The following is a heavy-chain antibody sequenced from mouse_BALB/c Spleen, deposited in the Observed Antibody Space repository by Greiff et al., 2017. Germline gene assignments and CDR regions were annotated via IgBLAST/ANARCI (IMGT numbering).Heavy chain of an antibody. CDR2: IYPSDSYT. D-gene: IGHD4-1*01. CDR1: GYTFTSYW. V-gene: IGHV1-69*02. J-gene: IGHJ1*01. CDR3: TRFWDGYFDV. Sequence: QVQLQQSGAELVRPGASVKLSCKASGYTFTSYWINWVKQRPGQGLEWIGNIYPSDSYTNYNQKFKDKATLTVDKSSSTAYMQLSSPTSEDSAVYYCTRFWDGYFDVWGAGTTVTVSS.